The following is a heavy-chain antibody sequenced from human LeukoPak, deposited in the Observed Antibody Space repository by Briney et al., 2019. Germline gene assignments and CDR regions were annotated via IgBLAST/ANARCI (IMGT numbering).Heavy chain of an antibody. V-gene: IGHV4-34*01. Sequence: SETLSLTCAVYGGSFSGYYWSWIRQPPGKGLEWMGEINHSGSTNYNPSLKSRVTISVDTSKNQFSLKLSSVTAADTAVYYCARSPLTVAGDYWGQGTLVTVSS. CDR1: GGSFSGYY. CDR2: INHSGST. J-gene: IGHJ4*02. CDR3: ARSPLTVAGDY. D-gene: IGHD6-19*01.